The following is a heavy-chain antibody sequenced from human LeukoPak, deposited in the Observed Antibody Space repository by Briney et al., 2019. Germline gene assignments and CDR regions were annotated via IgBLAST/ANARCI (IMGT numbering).Heavy chain of an antibody. D-gene: IGHD5-18*01. J-gene: IGHJ4*02. CDR2: ISGSGGST. Sequence: SCKASGYTFSSYAMSWVRQAPGKGLEWVSAISGSGGSTYYADSVKGRFTISRDNSKNTLYLQMNSLRAEDTAVYYCASPGGAWIQLWSLDYWGQGTLVTVSS. V-gene: IGHV3-23*01. CDR3: ASPGGAWIQLWSLDY. CDR1: GYTFSSYA.